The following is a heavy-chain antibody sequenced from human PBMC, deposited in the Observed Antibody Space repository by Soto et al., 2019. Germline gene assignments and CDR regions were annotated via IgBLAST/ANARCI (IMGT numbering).Heavy chain of an antibody. Sequence: ASVKVSCKASGYTFTSYGISWVRQAPGQRLEWMGWISAYNGNTKYAQKLQGRVTMTRDTSASTAYMELSSLRSEDTAVYYCAREAKFSGTPVRYWGQGTLVTVSS. J-gene: IGHJ4*02. V-gene: IGHV1-18*01. CDR2: ISAYNGNT. CDR1: GYTFTSYG. D-gene: IGHD1-1*01. CDR3: AREAKFSGTPVRY.